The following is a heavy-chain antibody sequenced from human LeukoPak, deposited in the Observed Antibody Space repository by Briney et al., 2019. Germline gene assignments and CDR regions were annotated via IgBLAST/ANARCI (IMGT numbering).Heavy chain of an antibody. Sequence: GASVKVSCKASGYTFTGYCIHWVRQAPGQGLEWMGWINPNSGKTKYIQKFHGRVTMTRDTSISTAYMELSRLTSDDTAVFYCARAGLITYWGQGTLVTVSS. J-gene: IGHJ4*02. CDR3: ARAGLITY. CDR2: INPNSGKT. CDR1: GYTFTGYC. D-gene: IGHD3-16*01. V-gene: IGHV1-2*02.